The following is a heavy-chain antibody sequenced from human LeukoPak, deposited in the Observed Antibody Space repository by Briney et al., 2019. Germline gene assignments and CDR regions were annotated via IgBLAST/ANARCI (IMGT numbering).Heavy chain of an antibody. J-gene: IGHJ4*02. Sequence: ASVKVSCKASGYTFTSYGISWVRQAPGQGLEWMGWISAYNGNTNYAQKLQGRVAMTTDTSTSTAYMELRSLRSDDTAVYYCARERTGDYDLHFDYWGQGTLVTVSS. D-gene: IGHD7-27*01. CDR1: GYTFTSYG. V-gene: IGHV1-18*01. CDR2: ISAYNGNT. CDR3: ARERTGDYDLHFDY.